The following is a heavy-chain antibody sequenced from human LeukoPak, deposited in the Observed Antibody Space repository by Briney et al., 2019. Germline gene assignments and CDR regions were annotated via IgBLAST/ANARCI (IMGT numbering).Heavy chain of an antibody. CDR3: ARAPFPIVGATKGDY. Sequence: GGSLRLSCAASGFTFSSYSMNWVRQAPGKGLEWVSSISSSSSYINYADSVKGRFTISRDKAKNSLYLQMNSLRAEDTAVYYCARAPFPIVGATKGDYWGQGTLVTVSS. CDR1: GFTFSSYS. V-gene: IGHV3-21*01. CDR2: ISSSSSYI. J-gene: IGHJ4*02. D-gene: IGHD1-26*01.